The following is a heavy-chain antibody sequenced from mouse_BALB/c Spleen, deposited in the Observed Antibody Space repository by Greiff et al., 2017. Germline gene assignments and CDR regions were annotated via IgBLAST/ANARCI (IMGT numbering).Heavy chain of an antibody. CDR1: GFTFSSYA. J-gene: IGHJ3*01. Sequence: EVKVEESGGGLVKPGGSLKLSCAASGFTFSSYAMSWVRQTPEKRLEWVATISSGGSYTYYPDSVKGRFTISRDNAKNTLYLQMSSLRSEDTAMYYCARQGGSAWFAYWGQGTLVTVSA. CDR3: ARQGGSAWFAY. V-gene: IGHV5-9-3*01. CDR2: ISSGGSYT.